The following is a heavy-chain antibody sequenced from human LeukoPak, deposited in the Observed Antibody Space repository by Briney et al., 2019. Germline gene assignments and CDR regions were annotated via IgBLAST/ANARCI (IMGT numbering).Heavy chain of an antibody. D-gene: IGHD2-2*01. CDR1: GFTFSSYG. CDR3: AKAQYCSRTSWLNWVDP. J-gene: IGHJ5*02. V-gene: IGHV3-30*02. Sequence: GGSLRLSCAASGFTFSSYGMHWVRQAPGKGLEWVAFIRYDGSNKYYADSVKGRFTISRDNSKNTLYLQMNSLRAEDTAVYYCAKAQYCSRTSWLNWVDPWGQGTLVTVSS. CDR2: IRYDGSNK.